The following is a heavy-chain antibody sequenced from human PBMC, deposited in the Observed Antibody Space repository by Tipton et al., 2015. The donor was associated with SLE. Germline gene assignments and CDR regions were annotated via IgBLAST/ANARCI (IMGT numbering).Heavy chain of an antibody. J-gene: IGHJ4*02. CDR2: IHNTGST. V-gene: IGHV4-61*02. CDR3: ARTVGSHRNYYFDY. CDR1: GDSFTNDAHY. D-gene: IGHD1-26*01. Sequence: LRLSCTVSGDSFTNDAHYWGWIRQTAGKGLEWLGRIHNTGSTYYNPSLKSRVTISLDTSTNQFSLRLTSVTAADTAVYYCARTVGSHRNYYFDYWGQGTLVTVSP.